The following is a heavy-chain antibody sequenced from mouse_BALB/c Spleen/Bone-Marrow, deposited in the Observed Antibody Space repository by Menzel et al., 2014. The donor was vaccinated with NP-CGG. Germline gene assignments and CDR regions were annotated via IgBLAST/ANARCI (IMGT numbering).Heavy chain of an antibody. D-gene: IGHD2-2*01. Sequence: EVKVVESGGGLVKPGGSLKLSCAASGFAFSSYDMSWVRQTPEKRLEWVAYISSGGGSTYYPDAVKGRFTISRDNAKNTLYLQMSSLKSEYTAMYYCASHENGYYDAMDYWGQGTSVTVSS. CDR3: ASHENGYYDAMDY. J-gene: IGHJ4*01. V-gene: IGHV5-12-1*01. CDR1: GFAFSSYD. CDR2: ISSGGGST.